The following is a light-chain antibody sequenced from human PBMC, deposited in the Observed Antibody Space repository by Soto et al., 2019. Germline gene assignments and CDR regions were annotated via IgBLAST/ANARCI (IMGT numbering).Light chain of an antibody. Sequence: EIVLTQSPATLSLSPGERATLSCMASQSVSSYLAWYQQKPGQAPRLLIYDASNRATGIPARFSGSGSGTDFPLTISSLEPEDFAVYYCQQRSNWLTFGGGTKVDIK. J-gene: IGKJ4*01. CDR2: DAS. CDR1: QSVSSY. V-gene: IGKV3-11*01. CDR3: QQRSNWLT.